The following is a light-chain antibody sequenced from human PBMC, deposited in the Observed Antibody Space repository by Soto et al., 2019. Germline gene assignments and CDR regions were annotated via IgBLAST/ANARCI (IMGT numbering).Light chain of an antibody. CDR2: DVS. V-gene: IGKV3-15*01. CDR1: QSVRFN. Sequence: EIVMTQSPVTLSVSPGERATLSCRASQSVRFNFAWYQQKPGQAPSLLIYDVSTRATGIPARFSGSGSGTEFTLTISSLQSEDFAVYYCQQYNSWPYTFGQGTKLELK. CDR3: QQYNSWPYT. J-gene: IGKJ2*01.